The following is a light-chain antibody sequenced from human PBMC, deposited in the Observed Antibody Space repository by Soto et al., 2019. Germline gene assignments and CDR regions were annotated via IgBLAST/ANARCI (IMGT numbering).Light chain of an antibody. J-gene: IGLJ1*01. CDR2: DVT. V-gene: IGLV2-14*01. Sequence: QSVLTQPASVSGSPGQSITISCTGTSSDVGGYIYVSWYQQHPGKAPKLMIYDVTSRPSGVSYRFSGSKSGNTASLTISGLQAEDEADYYCSSYTSIITLYVFGSGTKVTVL. CDR1: SSDVGGYIY. CDR3: SSYTSIITLYV.